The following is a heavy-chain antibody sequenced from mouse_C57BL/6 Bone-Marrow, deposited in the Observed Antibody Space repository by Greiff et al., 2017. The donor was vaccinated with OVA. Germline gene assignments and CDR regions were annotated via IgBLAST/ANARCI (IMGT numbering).Heavy chain of an antibody. V-gene: IGHV3-6*01. CDR1: GYSITSCYY. CDR3: ASTWSYAMDY. D-gene: IGHD5-1*01. J-gene: IGHJ4*01. CDR2: ISYDGSN. Sequence: EVKLVESGPGLVKPSQSLSLTCSVTGYSITSCYYWKWIRQVPGNKLEWMGYISYDGSNNYNPSRKNRISITRDTSKNQLFLKLNSVTTEDTASYCCASTWSYAMDYWGQGTSVTVSS.